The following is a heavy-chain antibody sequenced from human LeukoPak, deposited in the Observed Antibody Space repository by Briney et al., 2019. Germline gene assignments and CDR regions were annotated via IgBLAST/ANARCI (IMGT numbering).Heavy chain of an antibody. CDR3: ASGYYYDSSGYFDY. J-gene: IGHJ4*02. D-gene: IGHD3-22*01. CDR2: IIPIFGTA. CDR1: GGTFSSYA. Sequence: SVKVSCKASGGTFSSYAISWVRQAPGQGLEWMGRIIPIFGTANYAQKFQGRVTITTDESTSTAYMELSSLRSEDTAVYYCASGYYYDSSGYFDYWGQGTLVSVSS. V-gene: IGHV1-69*05.